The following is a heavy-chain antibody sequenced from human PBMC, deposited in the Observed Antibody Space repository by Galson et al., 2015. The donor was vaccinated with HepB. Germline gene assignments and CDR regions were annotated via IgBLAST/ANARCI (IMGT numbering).Heavy chain of an antibody. CDR1: GFALNSYS. CDR2: ITSSSSYI. V-gene: IGHV3-21*06. Sequence: SLRLSCAPSGFALNSYSANWIRQAPGKGLEWVASITSSSSYIHYVDSVKGRFTISRDNAKNVMDLQMNALRDDDTAVYYCVRGLYEFWGGYRPDTFDLWGQGTMVTVSS. CDR3: VRGLYEFWGGYRPDTFDL. J-gene: IGHJ3*01. D-gene: IGHD3/OR15-3a*01.